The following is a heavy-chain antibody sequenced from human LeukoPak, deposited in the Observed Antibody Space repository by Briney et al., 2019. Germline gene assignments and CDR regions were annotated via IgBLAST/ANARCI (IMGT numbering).Heavy chain of an antibody. D-gene: IGHD6-13*01. CDR1: GGSIRGYY. Sequence: PSETLSPTCTVSGGSIRGYYWSWIRQPPGKGLEWIGYIYYSGSTNYNPSLKSRVTISVDTSKNQFSLKLSSVTAADTAVYYCARARSFQGLVDYWGQGTLVTVSS. V-gene: IGHV4-59*01. CDR2: IYYSGST. J-gene: IGHJ4*02. CDR3: ARARSFQGLVDY.